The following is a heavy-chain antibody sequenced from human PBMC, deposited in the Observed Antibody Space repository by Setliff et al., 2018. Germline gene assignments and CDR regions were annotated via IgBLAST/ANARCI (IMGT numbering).Heavy chain of an antibody. CDR2: INHRGNT. Sequence: PSETLSLTCAVYGGSFSDYYWSWIRQSPGKGLEWIGEINHRGNTNYNPSLKSRVTMSVDTSKNQFSLKLRSMTAVDTAVYYCARKGISALSGAFDMWGQGTMVTVSS. D-gene: IGHD1-26*01. V-gene: IGHV4-34*01. J-gene: IGHJ3*02. CDR3: ARKGISALSGAFDM. CDR1: GGSFSDYY.